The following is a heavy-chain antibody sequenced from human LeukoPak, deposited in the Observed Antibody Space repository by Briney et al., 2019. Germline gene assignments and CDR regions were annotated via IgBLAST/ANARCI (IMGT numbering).Heavy chain of an antibody. D-gene: IGHD1-26*01. V-gene: IGHV4-38-2*02. CDR1: GYSISNSNW. Sequence: PSDTLSLTCGVSGYSISNSNWWGWIRQPPGKGLEWIGSIYHSGSTYYNPSLKSRVTISVDTSKNQFSLKLSSVTAADTAVYYCARDEVGAISIADTFDIWGQGTMVTVSS. J-gene: IGHJ3*02. CDR3: ARDEVGAISIADTFDI. CDR2: IYHSGST.